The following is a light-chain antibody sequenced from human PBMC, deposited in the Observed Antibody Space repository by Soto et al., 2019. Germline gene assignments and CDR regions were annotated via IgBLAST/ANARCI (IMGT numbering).Light chain of an antibody. CDR2: GAS. J-gene: IGKJ1*01. Sequence: EIVMTQSPATLSVSPGEKATLSCRASQSVSSNLAWYQQKPGQAPRLLIYGASTRATGIPARFSGSESGTEFTLTISSLQSEDFAVYHCQQYNNWPWTFGQGTKVDIK. CDR1: QSVSSN. V-gene: IGKV3-15*01. CDR3: QQYNNWPWT.